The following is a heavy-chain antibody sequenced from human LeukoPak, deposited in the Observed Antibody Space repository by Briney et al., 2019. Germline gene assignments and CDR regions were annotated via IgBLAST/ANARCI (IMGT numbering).Heavy chain of an antibody. CDR2: ISSNGGST. J-gene: IGHJ4*02. CDR3: ARSSIVVVSILDY. Sequence: GGSLRLSCAASGFPFSSYAMHWVRQAPGKGLEYVSAISSNGGSTSYANSVKGRFTISRDNSKKTLYLQMGSLRAEDMAVYYCARSSIVVVSILDYWGQGTLVTVSS. V-gene: IGHV3-64*01. D-gene: IGHD2-2*01. CDR1: GFPFSSYA.